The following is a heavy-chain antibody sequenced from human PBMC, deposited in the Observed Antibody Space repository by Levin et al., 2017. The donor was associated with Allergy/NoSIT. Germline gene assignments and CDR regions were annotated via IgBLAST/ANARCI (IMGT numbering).Heavy chain of an antibody. J-gene: IGHJ4*02. D-gene: IGHD6-13*01. CDR1: GITFSNAW. V-gene: IGHV3-15*01. Sequence: GGSLRLSCAASGITFSNAWMSWARQAPGKGLEWVGRIKSKADGETTEYAAPVKGRFTISRDDSKNTLYLQMNSLKTEDTAVYFCTTYSSSWYYFDYWGQGTLVTVSS. CDR3: TTYSSSWYYFDY. CDR2: IKSKADGETT.